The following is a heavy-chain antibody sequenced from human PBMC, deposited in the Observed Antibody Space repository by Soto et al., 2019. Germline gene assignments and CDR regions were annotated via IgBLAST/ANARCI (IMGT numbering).Heavy chain of an antibody. CDR1: DGSFGGYY. J-gene: IGHJ6*02. CDR2: INHSGST. CDR3: ARDHIDDYDFWSGYPYYYGMDV. V-gene: IGHV4-34*01. D-gene: IGHD3-3*01. Sequence: PSETLSLTCAVDDGSFGGYYWSWIRQPPGKGLEWIGEINHSGSTNYNPSLKSRVTISVDTSKNQFSLKLSSVTAADTAVYYCARDHIDDYDFWSGYPYYYGMDVWGQGTTVTVSS.